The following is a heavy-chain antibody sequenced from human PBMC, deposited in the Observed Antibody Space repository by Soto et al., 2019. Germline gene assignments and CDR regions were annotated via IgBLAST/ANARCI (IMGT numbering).Heavy chain of an antibody. D-gene: IGHD3-10*01. V-gene: IGHV4-31*03. CDR3: ARKDGSGTYKIGS. Sequence: QVQLQESGPGLVKPSQTLSLTCTVSGGSITNGACYWSWIRQHPGKGLEWIGYIYYSGNTYYNPSLKSRVSISVDTSKNQCSLRLNSVTAADTAVYYCARKDGSGTYKIGSWGQGTLVTVSS. CDR2: IYYSGNT. CDR1: GGSITNGACY. J-gene: IGHJ4*02.